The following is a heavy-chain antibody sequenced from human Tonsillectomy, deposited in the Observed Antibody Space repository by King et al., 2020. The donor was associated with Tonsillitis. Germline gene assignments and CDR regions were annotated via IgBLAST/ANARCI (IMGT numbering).Heavy chain of an antibody. CDR3: AKDVDVVPAAMNDYFDY. CDR1: GFTFSSYA. Sequence: VQLVESGGGLVRPGGSLRLSCAASGFTFSSYAMSWVRQAPGKGLEWVSGLIGSGGSTFYADSVKGRFTISRDNSKNMLFLQMNSLRAEDAAVYYCAKDVDVVPAAMNDYFDYWGQGTLVTVSS. J-gene: IGHJ4*02. V-gene: IGHV3-23*04. CDR2: LIGSGGST. D-gene: IGHD2-2*01.